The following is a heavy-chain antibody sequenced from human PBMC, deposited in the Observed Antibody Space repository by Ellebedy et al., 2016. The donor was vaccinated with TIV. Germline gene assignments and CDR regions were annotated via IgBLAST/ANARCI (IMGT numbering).Heavy chain of an antibody. D-gene: IGHD6-13*01. CDR1: GDSIIDYY. Sequence: GSLRLSXTVSGDSIIDYYWTWIRQPPGKGLEWIGEINHRGSTNYNPSLKSRVTISIDTSKNQFSLKLTSLTAADTAVYYCARGDIAAANAPLDFWGQGSLVTVSS. CDR3: ARGDIAAANAPLDF. V-gene: IGHV4-34*01. CDR2: INHRGST. J-gene: IGHJ4*02.